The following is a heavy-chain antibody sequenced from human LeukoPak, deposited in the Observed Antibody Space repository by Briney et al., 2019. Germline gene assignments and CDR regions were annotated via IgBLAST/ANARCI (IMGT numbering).Heavy chain of an antibody. Sequence: SETLSLTCTVSGGSISTYYWSWIRRPPGKGLEWIAYIHASGPTNYNPSLKSRITISVDTSKNQFSLKLSSVTAADTAVYYCVRHDAGIAARPFDNWGQGTLVTVSS. CDR1: GGSISTYY. D-gene: IGHD6-6*01. V-gene: IGHV4-4*09. CDR3: VRHDAGIAARPFDN. CDR2: IHASGPT. J-gene: IGHJ4*02.